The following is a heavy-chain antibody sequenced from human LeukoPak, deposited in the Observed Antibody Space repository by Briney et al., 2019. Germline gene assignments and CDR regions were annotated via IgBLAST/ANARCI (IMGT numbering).Heavy chain of an antibody. CDR1: GFTFSSYA. J-gene: IGHJ4*02. CDR2: ISGSGGST. CDR3: AKGSPIDSSGYYLVIFDY. D-gene: IGHD3-22*01. Sequence: GGSLRLSCAASGFTFSSYAMSWVRQAPGKGLEWVSAISGSGGSTYYADSVKGRFTISRDNSKNTLYPQMNSLRAEDTAVYYCAKGSPIDSSGYYLVIFDYWGQGTLVTVSS. V-gene: IGHV3-23*01.